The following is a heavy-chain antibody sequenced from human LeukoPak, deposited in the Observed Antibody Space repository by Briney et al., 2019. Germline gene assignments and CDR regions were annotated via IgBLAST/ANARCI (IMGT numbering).Heavy chain of an antibody. D-gene: IGHD6-13*01. J-gene: IGHJ5*02. CDR1: GGSISSSRYY. Sequence: SETLSLTCTVSGGSISSSRYYWGWIRQPPGKGLESTRSIYCGGSAYYNQCLKSRVTISVGTSKNQFSLKLSSVTAADTAVYYCARGLRGPYSSSWYGNWFDPWGQGTLVTVSS. V-gene: IGHV4-39*01. CDR3: ARGLRGPYSSSWYGNWFDP. CDR2: IYCGGSA.